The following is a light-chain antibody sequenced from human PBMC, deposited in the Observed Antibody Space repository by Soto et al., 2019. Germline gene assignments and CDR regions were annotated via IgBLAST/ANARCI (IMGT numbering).Light chain of an antibody. CDR1: RGVGND. CDR2: HAS. V-gene: IGKV1-6*01. CDR3: LQDNYNPLT. Sequence: AVQMTQSPSSLSASVGDRVTITCRASRGVGNDLAWYQQRPGKAPNLLIFHASTLQSGVPSRFSGGGSGTDFTLTISGLQPEDSATYYCLQDNYNPLTFGGGTKVDIK. J-gene: IGKJ4*01.